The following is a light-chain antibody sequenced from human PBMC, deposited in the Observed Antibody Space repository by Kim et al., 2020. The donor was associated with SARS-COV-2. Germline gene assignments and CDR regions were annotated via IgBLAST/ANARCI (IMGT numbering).Light chain of an antibody. J-gene: IGKJ2*01. CDR1: HSVSSNS. Sequence: LTAGERATLTRSASHSVSSNSFAWYQHRPGPAPRLLIYGAYSRATGIPDRFSGSGSGTDFTLTISRLEPEDFAVYYCQQYESSPFIFGQGTKLEIK. CDR2: GAY. CDR3: QQYESSPFI. V-gene: IGKV3-20*01.